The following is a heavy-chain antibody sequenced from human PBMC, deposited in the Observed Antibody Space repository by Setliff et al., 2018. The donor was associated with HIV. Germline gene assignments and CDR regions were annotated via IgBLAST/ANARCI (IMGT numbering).Heavy chain of an antibody. J-gene: IGHJ4*02. D-gene: IGHD4-17*01. V-gene: IGHV5-51*01. CDR3: ARVYGDFEENLFYFDN. Sequence: GESLKISCKGSGYSFPSYWIGWVRQMPGKGLDWMGIIYPGDSDARYSPSFQGPVTISVDESISTAYLQWSSLQASDTAMYYCARVYGDFEENLFYFDNWGLGTLVTVSS. CDR2: IYPGDSDA. CDR1: GYSFPSYW.